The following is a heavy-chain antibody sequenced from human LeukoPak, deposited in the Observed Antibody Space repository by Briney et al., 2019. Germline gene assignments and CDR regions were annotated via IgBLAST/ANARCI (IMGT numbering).Heavy chain of an antibody. J-gene: IGHJ6*02. D-gene: IGHD2-2*01. CDR1: GFTFSSYS. CDR3: ARADCSSTSCYVYYYGMDV. V-gene: IGHV3-21*01. CDR2: ISSSSSYI. Sequence: PGGSLRLSCAASGFTFSSYSMNWVRQAPGEGLEWVSSISSSSSYIYYADSVKGRFTISRDNAKNSLYLQMNSLRAEDTAVYYCARADCSSTSCYVYYYGMDVWGQGTTVTVSS.